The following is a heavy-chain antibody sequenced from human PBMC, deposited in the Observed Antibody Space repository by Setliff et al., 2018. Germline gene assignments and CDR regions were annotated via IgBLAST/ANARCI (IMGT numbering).Heavy chain of an antibody. CDR3: ARDTGYSGYGDDAFDI. CDR1: GGSISSPY. V-gene: IGHV4-59*11. J-gene: IGHJ3*02. CDR2: IYYSGST. D-gene: IGHD5-12*01. Sequence: SETLSLTCTVSGGSISSPYWIWLRQPPGKGLEWIGSIYYSGSTNYNPSLKSRVTISVDTSKNQFSLKLSSVTAADTAVYYCARDTGYSGYGDDAFDIWCQGTMVTVSS.